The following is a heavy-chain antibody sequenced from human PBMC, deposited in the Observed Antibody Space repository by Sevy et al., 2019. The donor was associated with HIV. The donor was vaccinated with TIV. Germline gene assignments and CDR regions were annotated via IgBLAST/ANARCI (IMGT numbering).Heavy chain of an antibody. J-gene: IGHJ6*02. Sequence: ASVKVSCKASGGTFSSYAISWVRQAPGQGLEWMGGIIPIFGTANYAQKFQGRVTITADESTSPAYMELSSLRSEDTAVYYCARSKPGSGSYPVPYYYYGMDVWGQGTTVTVSS. CDR2: IIPIFGTA. CDR3: ARSKPGSGSYPVPYYYYGMDV. D-gene: IGHD3-10*01. V-gene: IGHV1-69*13. CDR1: GGTFSSYA.